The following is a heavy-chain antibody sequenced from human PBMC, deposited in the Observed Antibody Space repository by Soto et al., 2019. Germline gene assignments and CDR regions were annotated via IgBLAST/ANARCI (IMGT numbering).Heavy chain of an antibody. J-gene: IGHJ4*02. Sequence: QVHLVQSGAEVKKPGASVNVSCQASGSITNHHMHWVRQAPGQGLEWMGIFNPSGLSTTYAQKFQGRVTITRDTSTSTVYMELSSLTSEDTAVYFCAKVTHRGPIAVAGPLGSWGQGTLVIGSS. CDR1: GSITNHH. CDR2: FNPSGLST. V-gene: IGHV1-46*01. D-gene: IGHD6-19*01. CDR3: AKVTHRGPIAVAGPLGS.